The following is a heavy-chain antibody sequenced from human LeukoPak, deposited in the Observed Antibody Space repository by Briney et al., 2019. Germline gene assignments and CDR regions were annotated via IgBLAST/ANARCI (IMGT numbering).Heavy chain of an antibody. CDR1: GFTFSDYY. CDR2: ISSSGSTI. CDR3: AKVQEAGYSYGSTDY. V-gene: IGHV3-11*04. J-gene: IGHJ4*02. D-gene: IGHD5-18*01. Sequence: GGSLRLSCAASGFTFSDYYMSWIRQAPGKGLEWVSYISSSGSTIYYADSVKGRFTISRDNAKNSLYLQMNSLRAEDTAVYYCAKVQEAGYSYGSTDYWGQGTLVTVSS.